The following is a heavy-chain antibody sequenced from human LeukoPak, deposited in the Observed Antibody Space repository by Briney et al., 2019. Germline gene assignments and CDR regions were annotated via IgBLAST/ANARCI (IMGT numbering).Heavy chain of an antibody. Sequence: GGSLRLSCAGAGFAVTTNHMTWVRQAPGKGLQCVSIIYHNGDTFYEDSVRGRFTICRDISTNTVDLLMNSLRPEDTAVYYCSPSRAAGGKTDYWGQGTLVTVSS. CDR1: GFAVTTNH. J-gene: IGHJ4*02. CDR3: SPSRAAGGKTDY. CDR2: IYHNGDT. V-gene: IGHV3-53*01. D-gene: IGHD3-16*01.